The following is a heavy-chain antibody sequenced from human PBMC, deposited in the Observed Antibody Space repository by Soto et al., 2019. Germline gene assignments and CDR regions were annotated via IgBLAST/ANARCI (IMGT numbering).Heavy chain of an antibody. D-gene: IGHD3-3*01. CDR2: MNPNSGKT. J-gene: IGHJ3*02. CDR3: ASPARNYDFWSGYSFDI. Sequence: ASVKVSCKASGYTFTSYDINWVRQATGQGLEWMGWMNPNSGKTGYAQKFQGRVTMTRNTSISTAYMELSSLRSEDTAVYYCASPARNYDFWSGYSFDIWGQGTMVTVSS. CDR1: GYTFTSYD. V-gene: IGHV1-8*01.